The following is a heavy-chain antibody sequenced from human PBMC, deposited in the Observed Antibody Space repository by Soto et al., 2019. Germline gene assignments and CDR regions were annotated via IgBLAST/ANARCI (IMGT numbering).Heavy chain of an antibody. D-gene: IGHD3-22*01. Sequence: SETLSLTCTVSGGSISSYYWSWIRQPPGKGLEWIGYIYYSGSTNYNPSLKSRVTISVDTSKNQFSLKLSSVTAADTAVYYCARDYYDSSGYYGFDYWGQGTLVTVS. CDR2: IYYSGST. V-gene: IGHV4-59*01. CDR1: GGSISSYY. J-gene: IGHJ4*02. CDR3: ARDYYDSSGYYGFDY.